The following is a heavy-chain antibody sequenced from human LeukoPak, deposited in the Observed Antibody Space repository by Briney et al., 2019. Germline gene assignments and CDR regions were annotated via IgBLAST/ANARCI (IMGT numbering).Heavy chain of an antibody. V-gene: IGHV4-59*08. CDR2: IYYSGST. D-gene: IGHD3-9*01. Sequence: SETLSLTCTVSGGSISSYYWSWIRQPPGKGLEWIGYIYYSGSTNYNPSLKSRVTISVDTSKNQFSLKLSSVTAADTAVYYCARLNDILTGYYPAYYFDHWGQGTLVTVSS. CDR3: ARLNDILTGYYPAYYFDH. CDR1: GGSISSYY. J-gene: IGHJ4*02.